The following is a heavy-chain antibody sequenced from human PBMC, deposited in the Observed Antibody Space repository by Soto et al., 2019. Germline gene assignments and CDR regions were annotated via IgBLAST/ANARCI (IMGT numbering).Heavy chain of an antibody. CDR2: ISRDSRSI. J-gene: IGHJ4*02. CDR1: GFRFDDYG. D-gene: IGHD4-17*01. Sequence: GGSLRLSCVVSGFRFDDYGMHWVRQAPGKGLEWIAGISRDSRSISYGASMKGRFTISRDNAKNSLYLQLNSLRADDTAFYYCVKDALTTVAYYFDYWGQGALVTVSS. CDR3: VKDALTTVAYYFDY. V-gene: IGHV3-9*01.